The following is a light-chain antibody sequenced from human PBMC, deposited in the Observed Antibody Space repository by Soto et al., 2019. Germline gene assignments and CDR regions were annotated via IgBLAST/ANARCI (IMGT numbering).Light chain of an antibody. V-gene: IGKV3D-15*01. J-gene: IGKJ1*01. CDR3: QQYNNWPRT. CDR1: RSVSSN. Sequence: DIVLKQSPAILSLSPGERATLSCRASRSVSSNLAWYQQKPGQAPRLIIYGASTRATGIPARFSGSGSGTEFTLTISSLQSEDFAVYYCQQYNNWPRTFGQGTKVDIK. CDR2: GAS.